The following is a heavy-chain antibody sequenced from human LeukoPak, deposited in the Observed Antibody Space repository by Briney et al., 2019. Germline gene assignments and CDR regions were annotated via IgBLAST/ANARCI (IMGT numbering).Heavy chain of an antibody. CDR2: IYYSGRT. D-gene: IGHD1-26*01. CDR3: ARDRIVGATFDYYYYGMDV. V-gene: IGHV4-59*12. J-gene: IGHJ6*02. CDR1: GGSISSYY. Sequence: SETLSLTCTVSGGSISSYYWSWIRQPPGMGLEWIGNIYYSGRTNYNPSLKSRVTISVDTSKNQFSLKLSSVTAADTAVYYCARDRIVGATFDYYYYGMDVWGQGTTVTVSS.